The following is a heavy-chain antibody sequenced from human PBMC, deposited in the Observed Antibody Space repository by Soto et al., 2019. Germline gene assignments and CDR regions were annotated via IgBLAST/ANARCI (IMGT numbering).Heavy chain of an antibody. CDR1: GYTLTELS. V-gene: IGHV1-24*01. J-gene: IGHJ4*02. CDR2: FDPEDGEA. Sequence: ASVKVSCKVSGYTLTELSMHWVRQAPGKGLEWMGGFDPEDGEAIYAQKFQGRVTMTEDTSTDTAYMELSSLRSEDTAVYYCATRRTELELLDYWGQGTLVTVS. CDR3: ATRRTELELLDY. D-gene: IGHD1-7*01.